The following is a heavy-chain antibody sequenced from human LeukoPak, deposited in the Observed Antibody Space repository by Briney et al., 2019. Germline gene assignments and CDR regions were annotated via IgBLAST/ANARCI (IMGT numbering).Heavy chain of an antibody. D-gene: IGHD1-26*01. CDR3: VRDGVGAPPFDY. Sequence: GGSLRLSCAASGFTFRTYWMHWVRHAPGKGLVWVSRINTDGRSTSYADSVKGRFTVSRDNSKNTLLLQMNSLRAEDTAVYYCVRDGVGAPPFDYWGQGVLVTVSS. J-gene: IGHJ4*02. CDR1: GFTFRTYW. CDR2: INTDGRST. V-gene: IGHV3-74*01.